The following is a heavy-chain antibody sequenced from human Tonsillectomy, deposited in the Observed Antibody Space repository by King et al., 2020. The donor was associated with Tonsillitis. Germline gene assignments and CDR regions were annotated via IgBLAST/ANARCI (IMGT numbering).Heavy chain of an antibody. V-gene: IGHV3-7*04. J-gene: IGHJ5*02. CDR1: GFTFTGHY. Sequence: VQLVESGGGFVQPGGSLRLSCAASGFTFTGHYMSWVRQSPQKGLQWVATIKPDAIAKNYVDSVMGRFTISRDNAKKSIYPEMNSLRVEDTAVYYCVRGNGWFDPWGQGSLVTVSS. D-gene: IGHD2-8*01. CDR2: IKPDAIAK. CDR3: VRGNGWFDP.